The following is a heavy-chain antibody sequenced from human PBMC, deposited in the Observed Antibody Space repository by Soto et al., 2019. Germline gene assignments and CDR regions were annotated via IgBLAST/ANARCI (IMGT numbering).Heavy chain of an antibody. J-gene: IGHJ6*02. CDR2: INPSGGST. Sequence: QVQLVQSGAEGKKPGASVKVSCKASGYTFTSYYMHWVRQAPGQGLEWMGIINPSGGSTSYAQKFQGRVTMTRDTSTSAVYMELSSLRSEDTAVYYCARDLMIYLSTYGMDVWGQGTTVTVSS. D-gene: IGHD2-8*01. CDR3: ARDLMIYLSTYGMDV. CDR1: GYTFTSYY. V-gene: IGHV1-46*01.